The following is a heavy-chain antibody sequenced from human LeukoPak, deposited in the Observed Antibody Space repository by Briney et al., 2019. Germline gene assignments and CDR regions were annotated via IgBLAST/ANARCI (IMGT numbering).Heavy chain of an antibody. V-gene: IGHV1-69*06. CDR1: GGTFSSYA. Sequence: SVKVSCKASGGTFSSYAISWVRQAPGQGLEWMGGIIPIFGTANYAQKFQGRVTITADKSTSTAYMELRSLRSDDTAVYYCAREGGYSSSWYWDYWGQGTLVTVSS. J-gene: IGHJ4*02. D-gene: IGHD6-13*01. CDR2: IIPIFGTA. CDR3: AREGGYSSSWYWDY.